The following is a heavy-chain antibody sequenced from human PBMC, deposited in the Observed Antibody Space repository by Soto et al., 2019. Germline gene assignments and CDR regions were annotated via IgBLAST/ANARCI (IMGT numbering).Heavy chain of an antibody. V-gene: IGHV3-30*04. CDR2: ISYDGENQ. CDR3: VSPHSESSNAFDL. CDR1: GFSFSHYA. D-gene: IGHD3-10*01. Sequence: GGSLRLSCAASGFSFSHYAMHWVRQPPGKGLEWVALISYDGENQYFTNSVRGRFTISRDNSKTAVYLEMNDLRLDDTATYYCVSPHSESSNAFDLWGQGTLVTVSS. J-gene: IGHJ5*02.